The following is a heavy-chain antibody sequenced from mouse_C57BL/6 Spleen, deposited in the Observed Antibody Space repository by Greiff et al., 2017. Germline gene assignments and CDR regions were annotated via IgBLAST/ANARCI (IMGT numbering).Heavy chain of an antibody. J-gene: IGHJ2*01. CDR1: GYTFTSYW. D-gene: IGHD1-1*02. V-gene: IGHV1-69*01. CDR3: AIWANYFDY. CDR2: IDPSDSYT. Sequence: VQLQQPGAELVMPGASVKLSCKASGYTFTSYWMHWVKQRPGQGLEWIGEIDPSDSYTNYNQKFKGKSTLTVDKSSSTAYMQLSSLTSEDSAVYSCAIWANYFDYWVQGTTLTVSS.